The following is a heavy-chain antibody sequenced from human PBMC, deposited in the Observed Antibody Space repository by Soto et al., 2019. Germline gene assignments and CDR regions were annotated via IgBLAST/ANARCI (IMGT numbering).Heavy chain of an antibody. CDR3: ARGGAGSGYYLFDY. CDR2: IYHGGST. CDR1: GGSISSGGYS. J-gene: IGHJ4*02. V-gene: IGHV4-30-2*01. Sequence: LQLQESGSGLVKPSQTLSLTCGVSGGSISSGGYSWTWIRQPPGKGLEWIGYIYHGGSTYYSPSLKSRVTISLDRSKNQFSLELRSVTAADTAVYYCARGGAGSGYYLFDYWGQGTLVTVSS. D-gene: IGHD3-22*01.